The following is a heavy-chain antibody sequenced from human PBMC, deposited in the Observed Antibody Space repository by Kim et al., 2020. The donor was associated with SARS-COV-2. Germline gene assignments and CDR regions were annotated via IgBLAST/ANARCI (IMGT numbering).Heavy chain of an antibody. Sequence: GGSLRLSCAASGFTFDDYAMHWVRQAPGKGLEWVSGISWNSGSIGYADSVKGRFTISRDNAKNSLYLQMNSLRAEDTALYYCAKDRGSYSSYYGMDVWGQGTTVTVSS. CDR3: AKDRGSYSSYYGMDV. CDR2: ISWNSGSI. CDR1: GFTFDDYA. J-gene: IGHJ6*02. V-gene: IGHV3-9*01. D-gene: IGHD1-26*01.